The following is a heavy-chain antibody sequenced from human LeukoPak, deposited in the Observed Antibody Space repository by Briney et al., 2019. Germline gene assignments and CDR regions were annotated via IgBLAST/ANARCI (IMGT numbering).Heavy chain of an antibody. CDR2: IIPIFGTA. CDR3: ARDLAVVTAHFDY. V-gene: IGHV1-69*13. J-gene: IGHJ4*02. Sequence: ASVKVSCTASGYTFTSYYMHWVRQAPGQGLEWMGGIIPIFGTANYAQKFQGRVTITADESTSTAYMELRSLRSDDTAVYYCARDLAVVTAHFDYWGQGTLVTVSS. CDR1: GYTFTSYY. D-gene: IGHD2-21*02.